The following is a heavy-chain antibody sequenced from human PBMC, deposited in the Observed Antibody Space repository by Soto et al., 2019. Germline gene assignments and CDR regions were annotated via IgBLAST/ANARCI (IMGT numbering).Heavy chain of an antibody. J-gene: IGHJ6*02. CDR2: ISYDGSNK. CDR1: GFTFSSYA. CDR3: ASDYYSARSGYYWDTGYYYYGMDV. D-gene: IGHD3-22*01. V-gene: IGHV3-30-3*01. Sequence: GGSLRLSCAASGFTFSSYAMHWVRQAPGKGLEWVAVISYDGSNKYYADSVKGRFTISRDNSKNTLYLQMNSLRAEDTAVYYCASDYYSARSGYYWDTGYYYYGMDVWGQGTTVTVSS.